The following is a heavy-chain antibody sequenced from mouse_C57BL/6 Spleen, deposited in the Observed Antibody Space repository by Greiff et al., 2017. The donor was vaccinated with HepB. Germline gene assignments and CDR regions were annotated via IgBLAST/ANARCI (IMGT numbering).Heavy chain of an antibody. CDR1: GFTFSDYY. CDR3: ARENYGSSPMDY. Sequence: EVKLVESEGGLVQPGSSMKLSCTASGFTFSDYYMAWVRQVPEKGLEWVANINYDGSSTYYLDSLKSRFIISRDNAKNILYLQMSSLKSEDTATYYCARENYGSSPMDYWGQGTSVTVSS. CDR2: INYDGSST. J-gene: IGHJ4*01. D-gene: IGHD1-1*01. V-gene: IGHV5-16*01.